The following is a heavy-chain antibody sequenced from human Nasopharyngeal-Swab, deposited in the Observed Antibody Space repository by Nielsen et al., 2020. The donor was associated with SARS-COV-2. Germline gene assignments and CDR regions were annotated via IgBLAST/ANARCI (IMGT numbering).Heavy chain of an antibody. D-gene: IGHD1-1*01. J-gene: IGHJ6*02. CDR2: ISSSGSTI. Sequence: GESLKISCAASGFTFSSYSMNWVRQAPGKGLEWVSYISSSGSTIYYADSVKGRFTISRDNAKNSLYLQMNSLRAEDTAVYYCAGDGTAGGMDVWGQGTTVTVSS. V-gene: IGHV3-48*04. CDR3: AGDGTAGGMDV. CDR1: GFTFSSYS.